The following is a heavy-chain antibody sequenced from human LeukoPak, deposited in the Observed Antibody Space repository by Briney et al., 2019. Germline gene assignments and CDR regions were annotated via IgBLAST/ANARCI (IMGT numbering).Heavy chain of an antibody. D-gene: IGHD7-27*01. J-gene: IGHJ4*02. Sequence: TSETLSLTCTVSGGSTSSYYWSWIRQPPGKGLEWIGRVFTSGIISGNTNYNPSLKSRVTMSVDTSKNQFSLKLRSVTAADTAVYYCATNTGTVFDYWGQGALVTVSS. CDR1: GGSTSSYY. CDR3: ATNTGTVFDY. V-gene: IGHV4-4*07. CDR2: VFTSGIISGNT.